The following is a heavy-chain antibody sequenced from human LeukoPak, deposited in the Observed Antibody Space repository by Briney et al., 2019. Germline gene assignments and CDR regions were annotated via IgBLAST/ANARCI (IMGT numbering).Heavy chain of an antibody. Sequence: GGSLRLSCAASGFTFSSYEMNWVRQAPGKGLEWVSSISSSSSYINYADSVKGRFTISRDNAKNSLYLQMNSLRSEDTAVYYCARDSTVTRRRQYYYYMDVWGKGTTVTVSS. CDR3: ARDSTVTRRRQYYYYMDV. V-gene: IGHV3-21*04. CDR1: GFTFSSYE. CDR2: ISSSSSYI. D-gene: IGHD4-17*01. J-gene: IGHJ6*03.